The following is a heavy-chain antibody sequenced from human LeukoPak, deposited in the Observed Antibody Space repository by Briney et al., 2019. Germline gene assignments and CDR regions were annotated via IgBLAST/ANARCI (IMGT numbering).Heavy chain of an antibody. CDR3: AQGGVILRYFDWPRGY. CDR2: ISSSGSTI. J-gene: IGHJ4*02. CDR1: GFTFSDYY. Sequence: GGSLRLSCAASGFTFSDYYMSWIRQAPGKGLEWVSYISSSGSTIYYAGSVKGRFTISRDNAKNSLYLQMNSLRAEDTAVYYCAQGGVILRYFDWPRGYWGQGTLVTVSS. D-gene: IGHD3-9*01. V-gene: IGHV3-11*04.